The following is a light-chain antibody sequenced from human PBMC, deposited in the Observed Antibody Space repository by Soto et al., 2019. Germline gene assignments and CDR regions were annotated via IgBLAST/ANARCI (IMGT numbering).Light chain of an antibody. CDR3: QQRSNWPFT. V-gene: IGKV3-11*01. CDR2: GAS. Sequence: ETVMTQSPATLSVSPGERATLSCRASQSVSSKLAWYQQKPGQAPRLLIYGASTRATGIPARFSGSGSGTDFTLTISSLEPEDFAVYYCQQRSNWPFTFGQGTRLEIK. CDR1: QSVSSK. J-gene: IGKJ5*01.